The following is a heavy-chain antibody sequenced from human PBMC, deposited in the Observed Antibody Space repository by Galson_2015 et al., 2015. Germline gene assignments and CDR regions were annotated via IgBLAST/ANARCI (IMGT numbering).Heavy chain of an antibody. CDR3: ARDLSAVGFYDSSGFLYGMDV. V-gene: IGHV3-30*04. CDR1: GVTLSSYD. Sequence: SLRLCCEASGVTLSSYDMHWVRQAPGKGLVWAAVISYDGRNNYYAESVKRRFTISRDNSKNTLYLQMNSLRAEETAVYYCARDLSAVGFYDSSGFLYGMDVWGQGTTVTVSS. J-gene: IGHJ6*02. CDR2: ISYDGRNN. D-gene: IGHD3-22*01.